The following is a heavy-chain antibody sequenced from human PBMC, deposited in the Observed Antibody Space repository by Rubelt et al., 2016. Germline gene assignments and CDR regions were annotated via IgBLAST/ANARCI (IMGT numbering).Heavy chain of an antibody. CDR2: IIPILGIA. J-gene: IGHJ6*02. Sequence: QVQLVQSGAEVKKPGSSVKVSCKASGGTFSSYAISWVRQAPGQGLEWMGRIIPILGIANYAQQFQGRVTITADKSTSTAYMELSSLRSEDTAVYYCASSLPNLFGIAARDYYYYYGMDVWGQGTTVTVSS. D-gene: IGHD6-6*01. CDR3: ASSLPNLFGIAARDYYYYYGMDV. CDR1: GGTFSSYA. V-gene: IGHV1-69*04.